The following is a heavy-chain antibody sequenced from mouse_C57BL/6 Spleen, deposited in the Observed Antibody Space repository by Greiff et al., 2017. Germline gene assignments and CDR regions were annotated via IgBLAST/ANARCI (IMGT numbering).Heavy chain of an antibody. D-gene: IGHD1-1*01. J-gene: IGHJ4*01. CDR2: ISDGGSYT. Sequence: EVKLVESGGGLVKPGGSLKLSCAASGFTFSSYAMSWVRQTPEKRLEWVATISDGGSYTYYPDNVKGRFTISRDNAKNNLYLQMSHLKSEDTAMYYCAREPTTVVAPSAMDYWGQGTSVTVSS. V-gene: IGHV5-4*01. CDR1: GFTFSSYA. CDR3: AREPTTVVAPSAMDY.